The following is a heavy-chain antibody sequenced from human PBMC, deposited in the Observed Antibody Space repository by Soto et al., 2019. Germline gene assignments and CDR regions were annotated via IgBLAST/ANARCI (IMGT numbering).Heavy chain of an antibody. J-gene: IGHJ5*02. CDR1: GFTFSSYA. D-gene: IGHD3-10*01. CDR2: ISGSGGST. CDR3: ANKYYYGSGKKWFDP. Sequence: GGSLRLSCAASGFTFSSYAMSWVRQAPGKGLEWVSGISGSGGSTYYADSVKGRFTISRDNSKNTPYLQMNSLRADDTAVYYCANKYYYGSGKKWFDPWGQGTLVTVSS. V-gene: IGHV3-23*01.